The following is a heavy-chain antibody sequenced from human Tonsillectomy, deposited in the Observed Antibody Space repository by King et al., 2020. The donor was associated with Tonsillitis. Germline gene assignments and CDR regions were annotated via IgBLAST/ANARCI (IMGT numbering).Heavy chain of an antibody. J-gene: IGHJ2*01. CDR2: IYTSGST. D-gene: IGHD2-15*01. Sequence: LQLQESGPGLVKPSQTLSLTCTVSGDSISSGSYYWRWIRQPSGKGLEWIGRIYTSGSTKYNPSLKSRVTISIDTSKNQVSLKLISVTAADTAVYYCARYRCTGGNCYSSPAWFFDLWGRGTLVTVSS. V-gene: IGHV4-61*02. CDR1: GDSISSGSYY. CDR3: ARYRCTGGNCYSSPAWFFDL.